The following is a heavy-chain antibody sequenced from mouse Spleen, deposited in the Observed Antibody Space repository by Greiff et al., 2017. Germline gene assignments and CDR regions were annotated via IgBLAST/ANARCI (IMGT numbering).Heavy chain of an antibody. CDR3: ARADGYPDRFAY. CDR2: ISYDGSN. Sequence: EVQLQQSGPGLVKPSQSLSLTCSVTGYSITSGYYWNWIRQFPGNKLEWMGYISYDGSNNYNPSLKNRISITRDTSKNQFFLKLNSVTTEDTATYYCARADGYPDRFAYWGQGTLVTVSA. CDR1: GYSITSGYY. D-gene: IGHD2-3*01. J-gene: IGHJ3*01. V-gene: IGHV3-6*02.